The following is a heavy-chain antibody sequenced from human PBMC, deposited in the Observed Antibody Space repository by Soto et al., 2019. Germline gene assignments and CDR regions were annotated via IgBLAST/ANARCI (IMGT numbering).Heavy chain of an antibody. V-gene: IGHV3-11*01. CDR3: AKNRGFYDSSGLEY. J-gene: IGHJ4*02. Sequence: PWGSLRLSCAASGFTFSDSYISLIRHSPGKGLEWVSYISTGGSTIQYADSVKGRFTVSRDNAKNSLYLQMNSLRDEDTAVYYCAKNRGFYDSSGLEYWGQGTLVTVSS. D-gene: IGHD3-22*01. CDR2: ISTGGSTI. CDR1: GFTFSDSY.